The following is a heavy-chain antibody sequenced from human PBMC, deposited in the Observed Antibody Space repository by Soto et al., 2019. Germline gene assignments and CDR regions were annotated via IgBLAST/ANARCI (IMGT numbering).Heavy chain of an antibody. CDR1: GYTFSSYT. V-gene: IGHV1-3*03. CDR2: INTGNGNT. D-gene: IGHD3-10*01. CDR3: ARASMVRGPHFDY. Sequence: ASVKVSCKASGYTFSSYTIHWLRQAPGQSLEWMGWINTGNGNTKYSQKFHGRVTFTRDTSANTAYMELTSLGSEDMAVYYCARASMVRGPHFDYWGQGTLVTVSS. J-gene: IGHJ4*02.